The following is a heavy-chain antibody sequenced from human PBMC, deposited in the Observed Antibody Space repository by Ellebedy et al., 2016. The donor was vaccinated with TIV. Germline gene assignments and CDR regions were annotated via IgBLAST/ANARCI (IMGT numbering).Heavy chain of an antibody. CDR3: ASNTYYYGSGY. CDR1: GGSISSYY. V-gene: IGHV4-59*01. J-gene: IGHJ4*02. Sequence: MPSETLSLTCTVSGGSISSYYWSWIRQPPGKGLEWIGYIYYSGSTNYNPSLKSRVTISVDTSKNQFSLKLSSVTAADTAVYYCASNTYYYGSGYWGQGTLVTVSS. D-gene: IGHD3-10*01. CDR2: IYYSGST.